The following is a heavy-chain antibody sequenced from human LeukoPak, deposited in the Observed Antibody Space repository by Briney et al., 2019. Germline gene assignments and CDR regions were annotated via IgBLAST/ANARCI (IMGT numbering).Heavy chain of an antibody. V-gene: IGHV3-48*01. CDR1: GFTSSRYT. Sequence: GGSLRLSCAASGFTSSRYTMNWARQAPGRGRGWVSSISSSSSTIYYADSVKGRFTISRDNAKNSLYLQMNSLRAEDTAVYYCAREDYYDSGGSAFDIWGQGTMVTVSS. CDR3: AREDYYDSGGSAFDI. D-gene: IGHD3-22*01. J-gene: IGHJ3*02. CDR2: ISSSSSTI.